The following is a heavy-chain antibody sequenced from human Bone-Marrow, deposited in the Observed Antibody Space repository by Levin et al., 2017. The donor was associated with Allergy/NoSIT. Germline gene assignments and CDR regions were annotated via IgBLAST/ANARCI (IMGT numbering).Heavy chain of an antibody. V-gene: IGHV4-30-4*01. Sequence: SQTLSLTCNVSGGSINSGDSYWSWIRQPPGKGLEWIGYIYYSGSTYYNPSLKSRITISIDTSKSQFSLQLSSVTAADTAVYYCARLSLTFYDILTGYYSPIGTFDYWGQGTLVTVYS. CDR1: GGSINSGDSY. J-gene: IGHJ4*02. CDR3: ARLSLTFYDILTGYYSPIGTFDY. D-gene: IGHD3-9*01. CDR2: IYYSGST.